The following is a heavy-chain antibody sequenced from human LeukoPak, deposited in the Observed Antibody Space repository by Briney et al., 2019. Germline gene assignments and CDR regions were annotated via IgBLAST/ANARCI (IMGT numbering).Heavy chain of an antibody. Sequence: SETLSLTCTVSGGSISNYYWSWIRQPPGKGLEWIGYIYNSGSTNYNPSLKSRVTISVDTSKNQFSLKLSSVTPADTAVYYCARIPRRYDFWSGYFAPYYMDVWGKGTTVTVSS. CDR2: IYNSGST. V-gene: IGHV4-59*01. D-gene: IGHD3-3*01. J-gene: IGHJ6*03. CDR1: GGSISNYY. CDR3: ARIPRRYDFWSGYFAPYYMDV.